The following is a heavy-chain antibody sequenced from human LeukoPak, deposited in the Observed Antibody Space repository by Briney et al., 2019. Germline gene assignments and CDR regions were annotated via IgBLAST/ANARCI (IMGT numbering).Heavy chain of an antibody. D-gene: IGHD3-3*02. CDR3: ARPFRCISSNTCYSYLDS. V-gene: IGHV3-7*01. Sequence: GGSLRLSCAASGFTFSTYWMSWVRQAPGKGLEWVANTKEDGSKKDYVDSVKGRFTISRDNAKNSLNLQMNSLRPDDTAVYCCARPFRCISSNTCYSYLDSWGQGTLVTVSS. CDR2: TKEDGSKK. J-gene: IGHJ4*02. CDR1: GFTFSTYW.